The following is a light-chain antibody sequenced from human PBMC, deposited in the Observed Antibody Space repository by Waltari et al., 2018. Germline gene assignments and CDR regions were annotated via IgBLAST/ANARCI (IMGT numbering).Light chain of an antibody. V-gene: IGLV2-14*01. Sequence: QSALTQPASVSGSPGQSITISCSGTDRDVGAYDFVSWYQQHPGQAPHLIIYEVSNQPSGIANRVSASKSGNTASLTISGLQAEDEADYYCSSYTTSSAPGVFGTGTRVTVL. CDR3: SSYTTSSAPGV. CDR1: DRDVGAYDF. J-gene: IGLJ1*01. CDR2: EVS.